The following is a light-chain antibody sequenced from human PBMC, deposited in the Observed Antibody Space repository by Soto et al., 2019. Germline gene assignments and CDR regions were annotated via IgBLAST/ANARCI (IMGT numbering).Light chain of an antibody. Sequence: QAVVTQPASVSGSPGQSITISCTGTSSDVGGYNYVSWYQQHPGKAPKLMIYDVSNRPSGVSNRVSGSKSGNTASLTISGLHAEDEADYYCSSYTSRSTRVFGGGTKLTVL. CDR3: SSYTSRSTRV. CDR2: DVS. CDR1: SSDVGGYNY. V-gene: IGLV2-14*01. J-gene: IGLJ3*02.